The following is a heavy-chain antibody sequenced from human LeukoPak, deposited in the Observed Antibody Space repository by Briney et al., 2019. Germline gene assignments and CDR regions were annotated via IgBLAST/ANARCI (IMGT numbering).Heavy chain of an antibody. J-gene: IGHJ6*02. D-gene: IGHD3-10*01. Sequence: SVKVSCKASGGTFSSYAISWVRQAPGQGLEWMGEIIPIFGTANYVQKFQGRVTITADESTSTAYMELSSLRSEDTAVYYCASGSGTAYYYYYGMDVWGQGTTVTVSS. CDR2: IIPIFGTA. CDR3: ASGSGTAYYYYYGMDV. CDR1: GGTFSSYA. V-gene: IGHV1-69*01.